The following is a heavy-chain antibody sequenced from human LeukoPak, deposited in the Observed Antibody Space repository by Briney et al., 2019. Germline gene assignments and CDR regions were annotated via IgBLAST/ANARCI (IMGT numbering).Heavy chain of an antibody. D-gene: IGHD2-15*01. V-gene: IGHV3-48*04. J-gene: IGHJ4*02. CDR2: ILSSGSAI. CDR1: GFTFSSYS. Sequence: GGSLRLSCAASGFTFSSYSLNWIRQAPGKGLEWVSCILSSGSAIYYADSVKGRFTISRDNAKKSLRLQMNSLRAEDTAVYYCAKGAEEYCDGRRCYPFDYWGQGTLVTVSS. CDR3: AKGAEEYCDGRRCYPFDY.